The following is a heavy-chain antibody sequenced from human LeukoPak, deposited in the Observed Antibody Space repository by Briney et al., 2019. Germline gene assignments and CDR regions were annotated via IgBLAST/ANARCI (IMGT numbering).Heavy chain of an antibody. CDR2: ISSNAGST. J-gene: IGHJ4*02. D-gene: IGHD3-10*01. CDR1: VFTFRNYA. V-gene: IGHV3-64D*06. CDR3: VIMRHTLVR. Sequence: GWSLSLSRSLSVFTFRNYAMHWVREAPGPELEYVSGISSNAGSTYYADSVKGRFTIPRDNSQNTLYLQMSSLRAEDTAVDYCVIMRHTLVRWGQGTLVTASS.